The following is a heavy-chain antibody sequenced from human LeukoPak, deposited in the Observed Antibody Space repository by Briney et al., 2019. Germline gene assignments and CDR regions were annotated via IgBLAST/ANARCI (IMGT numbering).Heavy chain of an antibody. J-gene: IGHJ4*02. CDR3: AREKAYYDFWSGFE. Sequence: SETLSLTRTVSGGSISSYYWSWIRQPPGKGLEWIGYIYYSGSTNYNPSLKSRVTISVDTSKNQFSLKLSSVTAADTAVYYCAREKAYYDFWSGFEWGQGTLVTVSS. CDR1: GGSISSYY. CDR2: IYYSGST. V-gene: IGHV4-59*12. D-gene: IGHD3-3*01.